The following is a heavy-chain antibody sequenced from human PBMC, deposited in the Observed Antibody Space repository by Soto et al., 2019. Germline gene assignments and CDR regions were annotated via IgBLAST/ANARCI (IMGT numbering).Heavy chain of an antibody. CDR1: GFTFSNYG. CDR2: ISYDGSNK. CDR3: AKVDEGGLQYAYYGMDV. J-gene: IGHJ6*02. D-gene: IGHD2-15*01. Sequence: HPGRSLRLSCVASGFTFSNYGMHWVRQAPGKGLEWVAVISYDGSNKYYADSVKGRFTISRDNSKNTLYLQMTSLRTEDTAVYYCAKVDEGGLQYAYYGMDVWGQGSTVTVSS. V-gene: IGHV3-30*18.